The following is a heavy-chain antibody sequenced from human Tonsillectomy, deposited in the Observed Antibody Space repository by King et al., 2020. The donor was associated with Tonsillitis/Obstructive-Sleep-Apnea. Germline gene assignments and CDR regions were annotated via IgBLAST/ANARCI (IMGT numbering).Heavy chain of an antibody. CDR2: INPSSGST. V-gene: IGHV1-46*01. Sequence: QLVQSGAEVKKPGASVKVSCKAYGYTCTRHYIHWVRQAPGQGLEWMGMINPSSGSTTYAQKFQGRVTMTRDTSTSTVHMELSSLRSEDTAVYYCGRDDKDDRYFEYWGQGTLVTVSS. J-gene: IGHJ4*02. D-gene: IGHD2-15*01. CDR1: GYTCTRHY. CDR3: GRDDKDDRYFEY.